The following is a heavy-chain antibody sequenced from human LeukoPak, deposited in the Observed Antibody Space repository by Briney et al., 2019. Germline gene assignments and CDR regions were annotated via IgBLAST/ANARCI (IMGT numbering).Heavy chain of an antibody. CDR1: GYTFTSYG. V-gene: IGHV1-18*01. J-gene: IGHJ4*02. Sequence: ASVKVSCKASGYTFTSYGISWVRQAPGQGFEWMGWISAYNGNTNYAQKFQGRVTMTRNTSISTAYMELSSLRSEGTAVYYCASSVVTAIYYWGQGTLVTVSS. CDR2: ISAYNGNT. D-gene: IGHD2-21*02. CDR3: ASSVVTAIYY.